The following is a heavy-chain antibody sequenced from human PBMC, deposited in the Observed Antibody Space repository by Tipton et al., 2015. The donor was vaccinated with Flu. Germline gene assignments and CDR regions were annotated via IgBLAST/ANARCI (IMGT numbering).Heavy chain of an antibody. CDR1: GFTVSSNY. Sequence: QLVQSGGGLIQPGGSLRLSCAASGFTVSSNYMSWVRQAPGKGLEWVGRIKSKTDGGTTDYAAPVKGRFTISRDDSKNTLYLQMNSLKTEDTAVYYCTPEGGSYFYYWGQGTLVTVSS. V-gene: IGHV3-15*01. CDR3: TPEGGSYFYY. D-gene: IGHD1-26*01. CDR2: IKSKTDGGTT. J-gene: IGHJ4*02.